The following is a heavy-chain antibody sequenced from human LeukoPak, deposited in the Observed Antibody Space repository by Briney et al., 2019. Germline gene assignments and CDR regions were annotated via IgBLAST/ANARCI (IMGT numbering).Heavy chain of an antibody. D-gene: IGHD3-3*01. CDR2: IKQEGSEK. CDR3: ARGTRPRYDFWSGYYF. Sequence: GGSLRLSCAASGFTFSSYWMSWVRQAPGKGLEGVANIKQEGSEKYYVDSVKGRFTISRDNAKNSLHLHMNTLRAENTAEYYCARGTRPRYDFWSGYYFWGQGTLVTVSS. J-gene: IGHJ4*02. V-gene: IGHV3-7*04. CDR1: GFTFSSYW.